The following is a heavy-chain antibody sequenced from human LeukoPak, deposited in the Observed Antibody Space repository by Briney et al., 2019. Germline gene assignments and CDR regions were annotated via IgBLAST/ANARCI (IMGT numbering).Heavy chain of an antibody. D-gene: IGHD3-22*01. V-gene: IGHV3-74*01. CDR1: GFTFSSYW. J-gene: IGHJ4*02. Sequence: PGGSLRLFCGASGFTFSSYWMHWVRQAPGKGLVWVSRINSDGSSTSYADSVKGRFTISRDNAKNTLYLQMNSLRAEDTAVYYCARDYYYDSRQFDYWGQGTLVTVSS. CDR3: ARDYYYDSRQFDY. CDR2: INSDGSST.